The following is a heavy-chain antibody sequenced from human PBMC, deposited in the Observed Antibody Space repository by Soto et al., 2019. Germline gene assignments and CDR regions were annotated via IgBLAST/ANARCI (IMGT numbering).Heavy chain of an antibody. V-gene: IGHV3-33*01. Sequence: ESGGGVVQPGRSLRLSCAASGFTFSSYGMHWVRQAPGKGLEWVAVIWYDGSNKYYADSVKGRFTISRDNSKNTLYLQMNSLRAEDTAVYYCARDTLNTARELYYYYYGMDVWGQGTTVTVSS. CDR3: ARDTLNTARELYYYYYGMDV. J-gene: IGHJ6*02. CDR2: IWYDGSNK. D-gene: IGHD5-18*01. CDR1: GFTFSSYG.